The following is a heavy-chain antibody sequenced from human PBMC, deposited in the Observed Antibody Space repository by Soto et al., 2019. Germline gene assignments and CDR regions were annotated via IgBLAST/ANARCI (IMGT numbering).Heavy chain of an antibody. V-gene: IGHV1-69*13. J-gene: IGHJ6*02. Sequence: SVKVSCKASGGTFSSYAISWVRQAPGQGLEWMGGIIPIFGTANYAQKFQGRVTITADESTSTAYMELSSLRSEYTAVYYCARPIAAVYYYGMDVWGQGTTVTVSS. CDR2: IIPIFGTA. CDR3: ARPIAAVYYYGMDV. D-gene: IGHD6-13*01. CDR1: GGTFSSYA.